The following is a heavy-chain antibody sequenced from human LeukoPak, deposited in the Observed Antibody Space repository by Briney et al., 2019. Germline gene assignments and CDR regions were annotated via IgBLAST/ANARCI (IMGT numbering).Heavy chain of an antibody. J-gene: IGHJ4*02. CDR2: MNPNRGNT. CDR1: GYTITSYD. Sequence: EASVKVSCKASGYTITSYDINWVRQVTGQGLEWMGWMNPNRGNTGYAQKFQGRVTMTSNTSINTAYMELSSLRPEDTAVYYCARATTVVTSSFGYWGQGTLVTVSS. CDR3: ARATTVVTSSFGY. D-gene: IGHD4-23*01. V-gene: IGHV1-8*01.